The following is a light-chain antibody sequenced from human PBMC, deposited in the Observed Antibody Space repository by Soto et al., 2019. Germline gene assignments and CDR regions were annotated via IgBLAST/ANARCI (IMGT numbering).Light chain of an antibody. V-gene: IGKV3-20*01. CDR3: QQYSSSRT. J-gene: IGKJ1*01. CDR2: DAS. Sequence: ELVLTQSPGTLSLSPGERATLSCRASQSVSSNYLAWYQQKPGQAPRLLMYDASSRATGIPDRFSGSGSGTEFTLTISRLEPEDFAVDYCQQYSSSRTFGQGTKVDI. CDR1: QSVSSNY.